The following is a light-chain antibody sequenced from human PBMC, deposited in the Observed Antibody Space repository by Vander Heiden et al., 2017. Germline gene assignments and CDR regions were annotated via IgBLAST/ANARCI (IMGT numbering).Light chain of an antibody. CDR3: AAWDDSLNGVL. Sequence: QAVLTQPPSASGTAGQRITISCSGSSSNIGSNSVNWYQQLPGTAPKLLIYSNNQRPSGVPDRFSGSKSGTSASLAIVGLQSEDEADYFCAAWDDSLNGVLFGGGTRLTVL. J-gene: IGLJ2*01. CDR1: SSNIGSNS. V-gene: IGLV1-44*01. CDR2: SNN.